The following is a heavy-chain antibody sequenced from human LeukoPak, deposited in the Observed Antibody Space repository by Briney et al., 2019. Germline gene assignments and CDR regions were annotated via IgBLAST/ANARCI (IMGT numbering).Heavy chain of an antibody. CDR1: GFTFSSYG. J-gene: IGHJ4*02. V-gene: IGHV3-30*18. Sequence: QPGGSLRLSCAASGFTFSSYGMHWVRQAPGKGLEWVAVISYDGSNKYYADSVKGRFTISRDNSKNTLYLQMNSLRAEDTAVYYCAKDRSGSYLSLGIDYWGQGTLVTVSS. CDR3: AKDRSGSYLSLGIDY. CDR2: ISYDGSNK. D-gene: IGHD1-26*01.